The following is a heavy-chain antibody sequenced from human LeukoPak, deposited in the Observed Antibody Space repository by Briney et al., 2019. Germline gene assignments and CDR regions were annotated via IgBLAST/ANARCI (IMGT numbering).Heavy chain of an antibody. D-gene: IGHD6-13*01. J-gene: IGHJ2*01. CDR2: IYHSGST. CDR1: GGSISSGGYS. Sequence: PSQTLSLTCAVSGGSISSGGYSWSWIRQPPGKGLEWIGYIYHSGSTYYNPSLKSRVTISVDRSKNQFSLKLSSVTAVDTAVYYCAREGYSSSWYPWYFDLWGRGTLVTVSS. CDR3: AREGYSSSWYPWYFDL. V-gene: IGHV4-30-2*01.